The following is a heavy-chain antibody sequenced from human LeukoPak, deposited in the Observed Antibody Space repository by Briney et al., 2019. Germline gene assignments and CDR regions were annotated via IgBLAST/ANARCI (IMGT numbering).Heavy chain of an antibody. D-gene: IGHD2-15*01. CDR3: ARASPNCSGGSCYWGFDY. Sequence: SVKVSCKASGGTFSSYAISWVRQAPGQGLEWMGGIIPIFGTANYAQKFQGRVTITADESTSTAYMELSSLRSEDTAVYYCARASPNCSGGSCYWGFDYWGQGTLVTVSS. CDR1: GGTFSSYA. V-gene: IGHV1-69*13. J-gene: IGHJ4*02. CDR2: IIPIFGTA.